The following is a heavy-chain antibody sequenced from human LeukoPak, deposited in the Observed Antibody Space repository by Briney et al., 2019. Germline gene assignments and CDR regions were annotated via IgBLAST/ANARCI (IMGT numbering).Heavy chain of an antibody. CDR1: GFTFSSYA. CDR2: ISGSGGST. Sequence: PGGSLRLSCAASGFTFSSYAMSWVRQAPGKGLEWVSAISGSGGSTYYADSVKGRFTISRDNSKNTLYLQMNSLRAEDTAVYYCARDGAVFDWPYYIDYWGQGTLVTVSS. V-gene: IGHV3-23*01. D-gene: IGHD3-9*01. J-gene: IGHJ4*02. CDR3: ARDGAVFDWPYYIDY.